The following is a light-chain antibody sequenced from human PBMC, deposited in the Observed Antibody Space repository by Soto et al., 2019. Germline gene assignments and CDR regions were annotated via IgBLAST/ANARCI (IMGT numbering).Light chain of an antibody. CDR3: QQYSTYPLT. CDR1: QTISSW. V-gene: IGKV1-5*01. Sequence: DSQMTQSPSTLSGSVGDRVTITCRAIQTISSWLAWYEQKPCKAPQILIYHASKLEPGVPSRLRGGGSGTEFTLTISSLQPDDFETYYCQQYSTYPLTFGGGTKVDIK. CDR2: HAS. J-gene: IGKJ4*01.